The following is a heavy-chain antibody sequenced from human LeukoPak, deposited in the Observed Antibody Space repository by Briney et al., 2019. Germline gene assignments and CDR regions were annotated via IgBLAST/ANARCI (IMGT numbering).Heavy chain of an antibody. J-gene: IGHJ4*02. V-gene: IGHV3-74*01. Sequence: PGGSLRLSCVASGVTFSSYWMHWVRQAPGKGLVWVSRINSDGSNTNYADSVKGRFTISRDNAKNTLYLQMNTPRAEDPALYYCHATLSSFDYWGQGTLITVSS. CDR1: GVTFSSYW. D-gene: IGHD3-10*01. CDR3: HATLSSFDY. CDR2: INSDGSNT.